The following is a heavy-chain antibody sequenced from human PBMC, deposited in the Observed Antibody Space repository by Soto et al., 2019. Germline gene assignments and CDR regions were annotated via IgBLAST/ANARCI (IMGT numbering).Heavy chain of an antibody. D-gene: IGHD4-17*01. CDR1: GYSFTNYW. Sequence: LGESLKISCKGSGYSFTNYWISWVRQMPGKGLEWMGRIDPSESQTNYSPSFQGHVTFSVDKSISTAYLQWGSLKASDTAMYYCARREKGPFTVTTTDDFYYGVDVWGQGTTVTVSS. V-gene: IGHV5-10-1*01. CDR2: IDPSESQT. J-gene: IGHJ6*02. CDR3: ARREKGPFTVTTTDDFYYGVDV.